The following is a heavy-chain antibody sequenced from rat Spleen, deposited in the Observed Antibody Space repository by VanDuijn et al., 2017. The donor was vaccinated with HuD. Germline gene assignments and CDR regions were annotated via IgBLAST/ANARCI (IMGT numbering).Heavy chain of an antibody. CDR3: TRGGYFRY. CDR1: GFTFSDYY. D-gene: IGHD2-5*01. V-gene: IGHV5-29*01. CDR2: ISYDASAP. Sequence: EVQLVESDGGLVQPGRSLKLSCAASGFTFSDYYMAWVRQAPTKGLEWVATISYDASAPYYRDSVKGRFTISRDNTKTTLYLQMDSPRSEDTATYYCTRGGYFRYWGQGVMVTVSS. J-gene: IGHJ2*01.